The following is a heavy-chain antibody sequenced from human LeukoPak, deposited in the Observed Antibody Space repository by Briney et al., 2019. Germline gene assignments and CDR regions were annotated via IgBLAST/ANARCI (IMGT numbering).Heavy chain of an antibody. J-gene: IGHJ5*02. D-gene: IGHD4-17*01. Sequence: QPGGSLRLSCAASGFTFSIYWMSWVRQARGKGREWVANIKDDGSEKYYVDSVKGRFTISRDNAKKSLYRQMNNLRAEDTAVYYCARDPYGDNWFDPWGQGTLVTVSS. CDR2: IKDDGSEK. CDR3: ARDPYGDNWFDP. CDR1: GFTFSIYW. V-gene: IGHV3-7*01.